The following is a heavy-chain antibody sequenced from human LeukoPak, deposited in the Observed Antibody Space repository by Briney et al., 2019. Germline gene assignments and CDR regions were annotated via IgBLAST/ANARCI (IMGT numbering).Heavy chain of an antibody. Sequence: GGSLRLSCAASGFTFSDYYMSWIRQAPGKGLEWVSYISSSGSTVYYADSVKGRFTISRDNAKNSLYLQMNSLRAEDTAVYYCARDSTRYSSSSWDYYYMDVWGKGTTVTVSS. CDR3: ARDSTRYSSSSWDYYYMDV. V-gene: IGHV3-11*01. D-gene: IGHD6-6*01. J-gene: IGHJ6*03. CDR1: GFTFSDYY. CDR2: ISSSGSTV.